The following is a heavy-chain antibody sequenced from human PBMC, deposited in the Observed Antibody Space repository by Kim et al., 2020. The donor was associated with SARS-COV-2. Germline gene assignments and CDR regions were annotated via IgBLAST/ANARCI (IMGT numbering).Heavy chain of an antibody. CDR1: GFTFSSYW. CDR3: ARAPKWLAWFYFDY. CDR2: IKQDGSEK. D-gene: IGHD6-19*01. V-gene: IGHV3-7*01. J-gene: IGHJ4*02. Sequence: GGSLRLSCAASGFTFSSYWMSWVRQAPGKGLEWVANIKQDGSEKYYVDSVKGRFTISRDNAKNSLYLQMNSLRAEDTAVYYCARAPKWLAWFYFDYWGQGTLVTISS.